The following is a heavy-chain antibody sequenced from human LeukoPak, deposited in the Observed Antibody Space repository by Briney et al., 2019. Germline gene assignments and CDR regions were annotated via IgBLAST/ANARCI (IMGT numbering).Heavy chain of an antibody. CDR1: GFTFSDYY. D-gene: IGHD5-18*01. CDR3: AREQSYGNQPFDY. J-gene: IGHJ4*02. V-gene: IGHV3-11*04. CDR2: ISSSGSTI. Sequence: GGSLRLSCAASGFTFSDYYMSWIRQAPGKGLEWVSYISSSGSTIYYADSVKGRFTISRDNAKNSLYLQMNSLRAEDTALYYCAREQSYGNQPFDYWGQGTLVTVSS.